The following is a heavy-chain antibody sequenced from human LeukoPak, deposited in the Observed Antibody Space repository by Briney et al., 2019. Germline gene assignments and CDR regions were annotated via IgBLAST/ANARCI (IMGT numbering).Heavy chain of an antibody. Sequence: ASVKVSFKASGYTFTSYYMHWVRQAPGQGLEWMGIINPSGGSTSYAQKFQGRVTMTRDTSTSTVYMELSSLRSEDTAVYYCARDGSSSWYEIGYYFDYWGQGTPVTVSS. CDR3: ARDGSSSWYEIGYYFDY. CDR2: INPSGGST. D-gene: IGHD6-13*01. V-gene: IGHV1-46*01. J-gene: IGHJ4*02. CDR1: GYTFTSYY.